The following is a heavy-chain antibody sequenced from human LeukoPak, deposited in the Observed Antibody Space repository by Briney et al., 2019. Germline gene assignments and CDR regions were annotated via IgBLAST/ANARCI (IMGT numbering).Heavy chain of an antibody. CDR2: ISGSGGRT. CDR1: GFTFDNFA. Sequence: PGGSLRLSCAPSGFTFDNFAMTWVRQAPGKGLEGVSEISGSGGRTYYADSVKGRFTISRDNTKKRLYLQMTSLRAEDTAIYYCARGLFDFDYWGQGTLVTVSS. V-gene: IGHV3-23*01. J-gene: IGHJ4*02. CDR3: ARGLFDFDY. D-gene: IGHD3-10*01.